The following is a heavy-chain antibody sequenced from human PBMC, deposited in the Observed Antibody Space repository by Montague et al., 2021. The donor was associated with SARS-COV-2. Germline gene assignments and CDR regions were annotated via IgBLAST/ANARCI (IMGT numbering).Heavy chain of an antibody. CDR2: TDWDDDK. CDR1: GFSLSTSGMC. CDR3: ALETPMVTFLA. D-gene: IGHD5-18*01. J-gene: IGHJ5*02. Sequence: VKPTQTLTLTCTLSGFSLSTSGMCVSWIRQPPGKALEWLARTDWDDDKYYSTSLKPRLTISKDTSKSQVVLTMTNMDPVDTATYYCALETPMVTFLAWGQGTLVTVSS. V-gene: IGHV2-70*11.